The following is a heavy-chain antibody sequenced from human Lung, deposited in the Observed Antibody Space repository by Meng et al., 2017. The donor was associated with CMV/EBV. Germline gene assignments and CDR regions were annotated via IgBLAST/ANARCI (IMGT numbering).Heavy chain of an antibody. J-gene: IGHJ6*02. CDR2: IKQDGSEK. CDR3: AGGVPAARGYDDFWSGYLYGMDV. CDR1: GFTFKRYW. Sequence: GSXKISXAASGFTFKRYWMGWVRQVPGKGLEWVANIKQDGSEKYYVDSVKGRFNIARDNAKNSLYLQMNSLRAEDTAVYYCAGGVPAARGYDDFWSGYLYGMDVWGQGXTVTVSS. D-gene: IGHD3-3*01. V-gene: IGHV3-7*01.